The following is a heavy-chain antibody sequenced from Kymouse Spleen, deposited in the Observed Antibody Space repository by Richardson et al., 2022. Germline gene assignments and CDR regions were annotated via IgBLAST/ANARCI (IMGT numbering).Heavy chain of an antibody. Sequence: EVQLVESGGGLVQPGGSLRLSCAASGFTFSSYDMHWVRQATGKGLEWVSAIGTAGDTYYPGSVKGRFTISRENAKNSLYLQMNSLRAGDTAVYYCARDRGYSYGYGPSLGMDVWGQGTTVTVSS. CDR3: ARDRGYSYGYGPSLGMDV. CDR1: GFTFSSYD. J-gene: IGHJ6*02. D-gene: IGHD5-18,IGHD5-18*01. CDR2: IGTAGDT. V-gene: IGHV3-13*01.